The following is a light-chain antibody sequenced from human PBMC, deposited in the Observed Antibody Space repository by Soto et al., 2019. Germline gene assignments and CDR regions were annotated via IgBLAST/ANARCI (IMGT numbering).Light chain of an antibody. V-gene: IGKV3-11*01. J-gene: IGKJ5*01. CDR1: QSLNTY. CDR2: DAS. Sequence: EIVLTQSPATLSLSPGERATLSCRASQSLNTYLAWYQQKPGQAPRLLIYDASNRATGIPARFSGGGSGTDFTLTISILEPEDFAVYYCQQRRDWPITFGQGTRLEIK. CDR3: QQRRDWPIT.